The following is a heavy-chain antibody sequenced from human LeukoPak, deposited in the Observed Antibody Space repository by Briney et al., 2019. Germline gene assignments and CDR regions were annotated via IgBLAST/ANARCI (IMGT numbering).Heavy chain of an antibody. Sequence: GGSLRLSCAASGFTFSSYWMSWVRQAPGKGLEWVANIKQDGSEKYYVDSVKGRFTISRDNAKNSLYLQMNSLRAEDTAVYYCARDRRTGDRGYYDYWGQGTLVTVSS. J-gene: IGHJ4*02. D-gene: IGHD7-27*01. CDR1: GFTFSSYW. CDR3: ARDRRTGDRGYYDY. CDR2: IKQDGSEK. V-gene: IGHV3-7*01.